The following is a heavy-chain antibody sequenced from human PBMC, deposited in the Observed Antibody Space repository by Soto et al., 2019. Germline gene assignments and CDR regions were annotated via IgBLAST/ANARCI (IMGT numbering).Heavy chain of an antibody. J-gene: IGHJ5*02. CDR1: GFPFGDSY. CDR3: VRGGGGGLFDP. V-gene: IGHV3-11*06. D-gene: IGHD2-15*01. Sequence: PGESLTLSCAGSGFPFGDSYMSWIRQAPGKGLEWLSYISPGSRYPAYADSVKGRFTISRDNAKRSLYLQMMSLTAEDTAIYYCVRGGGGGLFDPWGQGTMVTVSS. CDR2: ISPGSRYP.